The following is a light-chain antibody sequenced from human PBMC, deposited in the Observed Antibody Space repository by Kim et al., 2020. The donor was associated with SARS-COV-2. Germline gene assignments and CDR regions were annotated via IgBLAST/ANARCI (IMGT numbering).Light chain of an antibody. CDR2: LNSDGSH. CDR1: SGHSSYA. Sequence: GASVKLTSPLSSGHSSYAIAWHQQQPGKGPRYLMKLNSDGSHFKGDGIPDRFSGSSSGAERYLTISSLQSEDEADYYCQTWGTGWVFGGGTQLTVL. CDR3: QTWGTGWV. J-gene: IGLJ3*02. V-gene: IGLV4-69*01.